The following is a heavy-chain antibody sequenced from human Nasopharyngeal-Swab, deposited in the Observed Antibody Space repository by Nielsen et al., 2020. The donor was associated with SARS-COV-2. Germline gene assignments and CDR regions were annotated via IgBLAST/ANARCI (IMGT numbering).Heavy chain of an antibody. J-gene: IGHJ4*02. D-gene: IGHD3-22*01. CDR2: INPNSGGT. CDR3: ARPPSDYYDTSGFFGY. V-gene: IGHV1-2*06. Sequence: ASVKVSCKASGYTFTDYYMHWVRQAPGQGLEWMGRINPNSGGTNYAQKFQGRVTMTRETSITTAYMELSRLRSDDTAVYYCARPPSDYYDTSGFFGYWGQGTLVTVSS. CDR1: GYTFTDYY.